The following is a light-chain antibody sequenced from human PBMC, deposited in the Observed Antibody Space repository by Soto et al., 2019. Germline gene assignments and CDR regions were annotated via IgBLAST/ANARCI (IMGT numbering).Light chain of an antibody. V-gene: IGKV3-15*01. CDR2: GAS. Sequence: EIVFTQSPATLSLSPGERATLSCRASQTVSNYLAWYQQRPGQAPRLLIYGASTRATGIPARFSGSGSGTEFTLTISSLQSEDFAVYYCQQYNNWPPITFGQGTRLEIK. J-gene: IGKJ5*01. CDR3: QQYNNWPPIT. CDR1: QTVSNY.